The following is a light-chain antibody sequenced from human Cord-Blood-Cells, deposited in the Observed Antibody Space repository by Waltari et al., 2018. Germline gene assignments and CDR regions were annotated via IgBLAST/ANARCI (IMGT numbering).Light chain of an antibody. J-gene: IGLJ3*02. Sequence: QSALTQPASVSGSPGQSITISCTGTSSDVCGYNYVSWYQQHPGKAPKLMIYDVSKRPSGVSNRFSGSKSGNTGSLTISGLQAEDEADYYCSSYTSSSTWVFGGGTKLTVL. CDR2: DVS. CDR3: SSYTSSSTWV. V-gene: IGLV2-14*01. CDR1: SSDVCGYNY.